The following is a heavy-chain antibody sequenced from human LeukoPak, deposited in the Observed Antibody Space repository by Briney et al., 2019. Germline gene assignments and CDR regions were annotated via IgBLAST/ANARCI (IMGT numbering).Heavy chain of an antibody. D-gene: IGHD6-19*01. CDR2: INHSGST. V-gene: IGHV4-34*01. CDR1: GGSFSGYY. J-gene: IGHJ4*02. CDR3: ASPVSGSSGWYYNY. Sequence: SETLSLTCAVYGGSFSGYYWSWIRQPPWKGLEWIGEINHSGSTNYNPSLKSRVTISVDTSKNQFSLKLSSVTAADTAVYYCASPVSGSSGWYYNYWGQGTLVTVSS.